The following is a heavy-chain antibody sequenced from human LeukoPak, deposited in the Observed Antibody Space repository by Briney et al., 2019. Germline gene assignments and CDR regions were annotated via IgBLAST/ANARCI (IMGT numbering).Heavy chain of an antibody. CDR1: GYTFSNFY. Sequence: ASVKVSCKASGYTFSNFYMNWVRQAPGQGLEWMGILNPSGGSTRYAQKFQGRVTMTRDTSTSTVYMELSSLRSEDTAVYYCARGSSSGAYYFDYWGQGALVTDSS. D-gene: IGHD3-22*01. V-gene: IGHV1-46*01. CDR3: ARGSSSGAYYFDY. CDR2: LNPSGGST. J-gene: IGHJ4*02.